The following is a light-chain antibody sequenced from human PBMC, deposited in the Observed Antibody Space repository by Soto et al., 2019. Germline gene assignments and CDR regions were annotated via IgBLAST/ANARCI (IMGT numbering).Light chain of an antibody. J-gene: IGLJ1*01. CDR2: EVV. CDR1: KSDNGVYDF. V-gene: IGLV2-8*01. CDR3: KSYAGSNTYV. Sequence: QPVLTQPPSASGSPGQSVTISCTGTKSDNGVYDFVSWYQHHPGKAPRLIIYEVVQRPSGVPDRFSGSKSGNTASLTVSGLQAADEADYFCKSYAGSNTYVFGSGTKATV.